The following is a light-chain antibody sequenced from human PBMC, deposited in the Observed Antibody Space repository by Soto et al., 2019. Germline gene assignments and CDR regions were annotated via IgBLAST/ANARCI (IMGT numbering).Light chain of an antibody. J-gene: IGKJ1*01. CDR2: DAS. CDR1: QGISSY. V-gene: IGKV1-8*01. Sequence: IRMTQSPSTLSASTGDRVTITCRASQGISSYLAWYQQKPGKAPKLLIYDASTLQSGVPSRFSGSGSGTEFTLTISSLQSDDFATYYCQQYYSYPQTFGQGTKVDIK. CDR3: QQYYSYPQT.